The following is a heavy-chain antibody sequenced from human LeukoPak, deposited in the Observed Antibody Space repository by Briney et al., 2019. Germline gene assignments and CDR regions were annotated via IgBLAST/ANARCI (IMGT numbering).Heavy chain of an antibody. CDR3: ARDGRAREESGTYTSYYFDF. CDR2: INQDGSKI. Sequence: PGGSLRLSCSAPGFTFRNYWMSWVRQAPGKGLEWVANINQDGSKIYYVDSVKGRFTISRDNIKNSLSLEMHSLTPEDTAVYYCARDGRAREESGTYTSYYFDFWGQGILVTVSS. J-gene: IGHJ4*02. D-gene: IGHD3-10*01. V-gene: IGHV3-7*01. CDR1: GFTFRNYW.